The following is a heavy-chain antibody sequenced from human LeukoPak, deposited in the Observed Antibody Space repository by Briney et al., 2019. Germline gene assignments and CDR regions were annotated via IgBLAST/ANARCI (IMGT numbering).Heavy chain of an antibody. V-gene: IGHV3-23*01. D-gene: IGHD3-10*01. CDR3: AKTSAGIRGGYFDY. CDR2: INDSGGNT. CDR1: GFTFSSYA. Sequence: GGSLRLSCAASGFTFSSYAMSWVRQAPGKGLEWVSLINDSGGNTYYADSVKGRFTISRDNSKNTLFLQMSSLRAEDTAVYYCAKTSAGIRGGYFDYWGQGTLVTVPS. J-gene: IGHJ4*02.